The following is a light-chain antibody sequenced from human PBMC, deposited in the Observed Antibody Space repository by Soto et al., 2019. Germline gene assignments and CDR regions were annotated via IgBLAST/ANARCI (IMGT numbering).Light chain of an antibody. CDR3: HQRSNWPST. Sequence: EIVLTQSPATLSLSPGNRATLSCRASQSVSSYLAWYQQKPGQAPRLLIYDASNRATGIPARFSGSGSGTVFTLTITRLEPEDFAVYYCHQRSNWPSTFGGGTKVEIK. V-gene: IGKV3-11*01. CDR1: QSVSSY. CDR2: DAS. J-gene: IGKJ4*01.